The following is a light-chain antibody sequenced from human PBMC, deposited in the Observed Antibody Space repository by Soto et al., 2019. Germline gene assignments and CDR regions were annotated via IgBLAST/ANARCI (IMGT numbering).Light chain of an antibody. J-gene: IGKJ2*01. CDR2: AAS. Sequence: AIRMTQSQSSFSASTGDRVTITCRASQGISTYLAWYQQKPGKAPKLLIYAASPLQSGVPSKFSGSGSGTDFTLTISGLQSEDFASYYCQQYYSYPYTFGQGTKLEIK. V-gene: IGKV1-8*01. CDR3: QQYYSYPYT. CDR1: QGISTY.